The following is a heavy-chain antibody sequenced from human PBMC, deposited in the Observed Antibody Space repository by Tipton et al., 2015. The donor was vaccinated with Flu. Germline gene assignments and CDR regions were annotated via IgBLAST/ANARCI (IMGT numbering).Heavy chain of an antibody. V-gene: IGHV3-7*01. Sequence: SLRLSCAASGFTFSSYWMSWVRQAPGKGLEWVANIKQDGSEKYYVDSVKGRFTISRDNAKNSLYLQMNSLRAEDTAVYYRARGFPRYSSRRDYWGQGTLVTVSS. CDR2: IKQDGSEK. CDR1: GFTFSSYW. D-gene: IGHD6-13*01. J-gene: IGHJ4*02. CDR3: ARGFPRYSSRRDY.